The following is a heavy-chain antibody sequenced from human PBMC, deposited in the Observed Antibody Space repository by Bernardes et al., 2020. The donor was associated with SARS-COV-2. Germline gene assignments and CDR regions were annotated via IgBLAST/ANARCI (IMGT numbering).Heavy chain of an antibody. J-gene: IGHJ6*02. V-gene: IGHV3-23*01. CDR2: ISGNGVGT. CDR3: AKSPGTSGDYWTYHGMDV. CDR1: GFTFSTYA. Sequence: GGSLRLSCAASGFTFSTYAMTWVRQTADKGLEWVSAISGNGVGTYYAVSVKGRFTISRDNSKNTLFMQMKSLRVEDTAVYYCAKSPGTSGDYWTYHGMDVWGQGTTVTVS. D-gene: IGHD3-10*01.